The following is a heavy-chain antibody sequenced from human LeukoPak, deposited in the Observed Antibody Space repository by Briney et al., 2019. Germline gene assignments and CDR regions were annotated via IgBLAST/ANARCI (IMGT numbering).Heavy chain of an antibody. V-gene: IGHV3-23*01. D-gene: IGHD5-12*01. CDR2: IVASYEGT. CDR3: GKGKPGGLVALFVP. Sequence: GGSLRLSCAASGFTFSSYAMMWVRQAPGRGLEWVSTIVASYEGTFYANSVKGRFTISRDNSKSTLSLQMNSLRAEDPAVYSGGKGKPGGLVALFVPWAREPWSPSPQ. CDR1: GFTFSSYA. J-gene: IGHJ5*02.